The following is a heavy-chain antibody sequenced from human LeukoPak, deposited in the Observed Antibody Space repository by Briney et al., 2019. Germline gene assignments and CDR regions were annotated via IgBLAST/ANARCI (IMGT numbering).Heavy chain of an antibody. V-gene: IGHV3-30-3*01. Sequence: PGRSLRLSCAASGFTFSSYAMHWVRQAPGKGLEWVAIISYDGSNKYYADSVKGRFTISRDNSKNTLYLQMNSLRAEDTAVYYCAKDSEIAAAGSYWYFDLWGRGTLVTVSS. J-gene: IGHJ2*01. D-gene: IGHD6-13*01. CDR1: GFTFSSYA. CDR3: AKDSEIAAAGSYWYFDL. CDR2: ISYDGSNK.